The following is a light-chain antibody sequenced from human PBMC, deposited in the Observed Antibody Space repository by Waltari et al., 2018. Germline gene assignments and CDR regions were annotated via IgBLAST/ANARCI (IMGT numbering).Light chain of an antibody. J-gene: IGKJ1*01. CDR2: WAS. CDR3: QQYYSTPWT. V-gene: IGKV4-1*01. Sequence: DIVMTQSPDSLAVSLGEGATINCKSSQSVLYNSNNKNYLAWYQKKPGQPPKLLIYWASTRESGVPDRFSGSGSGTDFTLTISSLQAEDVAVYYCQQYYSTPWTFGQGTKVEIK. CDR1: QSVLYNSNNKNY.